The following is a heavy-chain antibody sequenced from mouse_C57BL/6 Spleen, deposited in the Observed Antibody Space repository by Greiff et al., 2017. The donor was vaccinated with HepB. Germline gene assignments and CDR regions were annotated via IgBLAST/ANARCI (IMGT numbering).Heavy chain of an antibody. CDR3: TTSYGSSYSAMDY. D-gene: IGHD1-1*01. CDR1: GFNIKDDY. V-gene: IGHV14-4*01. Sequence: VQLQQSGAELVRPGASVKLSCTASGFNIKDDYLHWVKQRPEQGLEWIGWIVPANGDTEYASKFQGKATITADTTSNTAYLQLSSLTSEDTAVYYCTTSYGSSYSAMDYWGQGTSVTVSS. CDR2: IVPANGDT. J-gene: IGHJ4*01.